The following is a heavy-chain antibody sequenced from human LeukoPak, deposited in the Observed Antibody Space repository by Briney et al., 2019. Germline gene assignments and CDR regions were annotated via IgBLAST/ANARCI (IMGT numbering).Heavy chain of an antibody. CDR3: AKDGPCLGYCSGGSCYYLDY. CDR1: GFTLHSYG. D-gene: IGHD2-15*01. Sequence: GGSLRLSRAHSGFTLHSYGMQWVRQAPGKGLEWAAVISYDGSNKYYADSVKGRFTISRDNSKNTLYLQMNSLRAEDTAVYYCAKDGPCLGYCSGGSCYYLDYWGQGTMVTVSS. CDR2: ISYDGSNK. V-gene: IGHV3-30*18. J-gene: IGHJ4*02.